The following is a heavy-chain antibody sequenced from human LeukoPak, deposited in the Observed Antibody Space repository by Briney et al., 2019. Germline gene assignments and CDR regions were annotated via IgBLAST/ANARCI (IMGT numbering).Heavy chain of an antibody. D-gene: IGHD5-18*01. CDR1: GGSISSYY. J-gene: IGHJ6*02. Sequence: SETLSLTCTVSGGSISSYYWSWIRQPPGKGLEWIGYIYYSGSTNYNPSLKSRVTISVDTSENQFSLKLSSVTAADTAVYYWARHMGPSRGYSYGRIYYYYGMDVWGQGTTVTVSS. CDR3: ARHMGPSRGYSYGRIYYYYGMDV. V-gene: IGHV4-59*08. CDR2: IYYSGST.